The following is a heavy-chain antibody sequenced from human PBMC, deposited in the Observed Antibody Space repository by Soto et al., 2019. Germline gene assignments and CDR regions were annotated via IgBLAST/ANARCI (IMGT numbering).Heavy chain of an antibody. CDR3: ARDGSSWYYYYYYGMDV. V-gene: IGHV3-30*03. Sequence: GSLRLSCVASGFTFNTYGMHWVRQAPGKGLEWVAVISYDGSNKYYADSVKDRFTISRDNSKNTLYLQMNSLRAEDTAVYYCARDGSSWYYYYYYGMDVWGQGTTVTVSS. CDR1: GFTFNTYG. D-gene: IGHD6-13*01. CDR2: ISYDGSNK. J-gene: IGHJ6*02.